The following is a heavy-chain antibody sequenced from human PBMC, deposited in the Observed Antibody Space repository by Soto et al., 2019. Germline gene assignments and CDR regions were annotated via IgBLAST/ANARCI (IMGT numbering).Heavy chain of an antibody. CDR2: ITDTGGDT. Sequence: EVQLLDSGGGLVQPGGSLRLSCAASGFTFSGYAMSWVRQAPGKGLEWVSVITDTGGDTLYADSVKGRFTISRDNSKNTLYLQMNSLRAEDTAIYYCARASGESYPGSRVFDSWGQGTRVTVSS. CDR1: GFTFSGYA. CDR3: ARASGESYPGSRVFDS. V-gene: IGHV3-23*01. J-gene: IGHJ4*02. D-gene: IGHD3-10*01.